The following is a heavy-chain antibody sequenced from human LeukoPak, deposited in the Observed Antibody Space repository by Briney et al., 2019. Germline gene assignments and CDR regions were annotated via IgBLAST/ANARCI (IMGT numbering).Heavy chain of an antibody. CDR3: ARVRPPAIAAAGTFDY. CDR2: INPNSGGT. CDR1: GYTFTGYY. D-gene: IGHD6-13*01. J-gene: IGHJ4*02. Sequence: GASVKVSCKASGYTFTGYYMHWVRQAPGQGLEWMGWINPNSGGTNYAQKFQGRVTMTRDTSISTAYMELSRLRSDDTAVYYCARVRPPAIAAAGTFDYWGQGTLVTVSS. V-gene: IGHV1-2*02.